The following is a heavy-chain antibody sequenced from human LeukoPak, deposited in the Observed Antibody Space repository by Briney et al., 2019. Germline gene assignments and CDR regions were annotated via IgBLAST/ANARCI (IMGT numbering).Heavy chain of an antibody. CDR1: GFTFSSYA. V-gene: IGHV3-30*04. CDR3: AREYHPYYYYGMDV. J-gene: IGHJ6*02. D-gene: IGHD2-2*01. CDR2: ISYDGSNK. Sequence: PGGSLRLSCAASGFTFSSYAMHWVRQAPGKGLEWVAVISYDGSNKYYADSVKGRFTISRDNSKNTLYLQMNSLRAEDTAVYYYAREYHPYYYYGMDVWGQGTTVTVSS.